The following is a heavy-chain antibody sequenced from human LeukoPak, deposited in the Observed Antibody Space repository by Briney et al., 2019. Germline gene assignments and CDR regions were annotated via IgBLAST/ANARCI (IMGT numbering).Heavy chain of an antibody. Sequence: PSETLSLTCTVSGGSISSSSYYWGWIRQPPGKGLEGIVSIYYSGSTYYNPSLKSRVTISVDTSKNQFSLKLSSVTAADTAVYYCASTLIAAAPLWSRSLDYWGQGTLVTVSS. J-gene: IGHJ4*02. CDR1: GGSISSSSYY. V-gene: IGHV4-39*01. CDR2: IYYSGST. CDR3: ASTLIAAAPLWSRSLDY. D-gene: IGHD6-13*01.